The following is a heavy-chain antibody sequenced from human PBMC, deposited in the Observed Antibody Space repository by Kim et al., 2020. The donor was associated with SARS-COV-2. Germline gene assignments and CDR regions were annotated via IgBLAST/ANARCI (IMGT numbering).Heavy chain of an antibody. J-gene: IGHJ6*02. CDR2: ISHSGST. D-gene: IGHD3-10*01. Sequence: SETLSLTCAVYGGSFSGYYWSWIRQPPGKGLEWIGEISHSGSTNYNPSLTSRVTISVDTSKNQFSLKLSSVTAADTAVYYCARGGYYYGSGGYTPNYYYYYAMDVWGQGTTVTVSS. CDR1: GGSFSGYY. CDR3: ARGGYYYGSGGYTPNYYYYYAMDV. V-gene: IGHV4-34*01.